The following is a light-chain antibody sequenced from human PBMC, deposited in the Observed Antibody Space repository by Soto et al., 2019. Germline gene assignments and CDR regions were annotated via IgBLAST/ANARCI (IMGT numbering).Light chain of an antibody. Sequence: QSALTQPRSVSGSPGQSVTISCTGTSSDVGGYNYVSWYQQHPGKAPKLIIFEVSHRPSGVSNRFSGSKSGNTASLTISGLQAEDEADYYCTSYTRSRNLLFGGGTKLTVL. CDR1: SSDVGGYNY. V-gene: IGLV2-14*01. CDR3: TSYTRSRNLL. J-gene: IGLJ2*01. CDR2: EVS.